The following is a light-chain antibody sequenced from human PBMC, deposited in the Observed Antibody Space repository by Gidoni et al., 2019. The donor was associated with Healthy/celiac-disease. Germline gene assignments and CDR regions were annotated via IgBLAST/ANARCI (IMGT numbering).Light chain of an antibody. CDR2: DAS. Sequence: EIVFTQSPATLSLSPGERATLSYRASQSVSSYLAWYQQKPGQAPRLLIYDASNRATGIPARFSGSGSGTDFTLTISSLEPEDFAVYYCQQRRNWLYTFGQXTKLEIK. CDR1: QSVSSY. CDR3: QQRRNWLYT. V-gene: IGKV3-11*01. J-gene: IGKJ2*01.